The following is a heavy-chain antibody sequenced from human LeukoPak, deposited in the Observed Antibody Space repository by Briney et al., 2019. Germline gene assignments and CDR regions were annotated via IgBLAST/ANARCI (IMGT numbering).Heavy chain of an antibody. CDR3: ARPATVTTSFWYFDL. V-gene: IGHV4-39*01. Sequence: SETLSLTCTISGGSISSSSYYWGWIRQPPGKGLGWIGSIFYSGSTYYNPSLKSRVTISVDTSKNQFSLNLTSVTAADTAVYYCARPATVTTSFWYFDLWGRGTQVTVSS. CDR2: IFYSGST. D-gene: IGHD4-17*01. CDR1: GGSISSSSYY. J-gene: IGHJ2*01.